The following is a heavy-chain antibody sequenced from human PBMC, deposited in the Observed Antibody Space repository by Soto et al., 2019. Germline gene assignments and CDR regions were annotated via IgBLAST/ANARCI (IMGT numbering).Heavy chain of an antibody. J-gene: IGHJ3*01. CDR3: ATGREGTVTLLRGLEPGAFDV. CDR2: IKSKSQGGTA. D-gene: IGHD3-10*01. V-gene: IGHV3-15*07. CDR1: AFTFTKAW. Sequence: GSLRLSCAASAFTFTKAWMNWVRQAPGKGLEWVGHIKSKSQGGTADYAAPVKGRFAISRDDSKNTLYLQMNSLQTDDTAVYFCATGREGTVTLLRGLEPGAFDVWGLGTMVTVSS.